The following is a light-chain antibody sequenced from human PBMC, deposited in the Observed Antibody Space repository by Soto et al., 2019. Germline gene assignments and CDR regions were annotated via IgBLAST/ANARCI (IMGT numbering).Light chain of an antibody. J-gene: IGKJ1*01. CDR2: NAS. CDR3: QQYNSSPT. V-gene: IGKV1-5*03. CDR1: QSISSW. Sequence: DIQMTQSPSTLSASVGDRVTITCRASQSISSWLAWYQQKPGKAPKLLIYNASSLESGVPSRFSGSGSGTEFTITISSLQPDAFTTYYCQQYNSSPTFGQGTKVEIK.